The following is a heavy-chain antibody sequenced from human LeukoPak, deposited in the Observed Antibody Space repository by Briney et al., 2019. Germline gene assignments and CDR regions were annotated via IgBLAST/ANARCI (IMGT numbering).Heavy chain of an antibody. V-gene: IGHV1-2*02. CDR2: INPNSGGT. CDR1: GYTFTGYY. Sequence: ASVKVSCKASGYTFTGYYMHWVRQAPGQGLEWMGWINPNSGGTHYAQKFQGRVTMTRDTSIGTAYMELSRLRSDDTAVYYCALYGSGDWFDPWGQGTLVTVSS. D-gene: IGHD3-10*01. CDR3: ALYGSGDWFDP. J-gene: IGHJ5*02.